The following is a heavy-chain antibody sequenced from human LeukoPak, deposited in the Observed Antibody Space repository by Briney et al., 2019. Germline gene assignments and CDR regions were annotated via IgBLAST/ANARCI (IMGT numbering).Heavy chain of an antibody. V-gene: IGHV3-20*04. CDR1: GFTFDDYG. J-gene: IGHJ4*02. Sequence: GGSLRLSCAASGFTFDDYGMSWVRQAPGKGLEWVSGINWNGGSTGYADSVKGRFTISRDNSKNTLYLQMNSLRAEDTAVYYCASRRGMVRGPIDYWGQGTLVTVSS. CDR2: INWNGGST. D-gene: IGHD3-10*01. CDR3: ASRRGMVRGPIDY.